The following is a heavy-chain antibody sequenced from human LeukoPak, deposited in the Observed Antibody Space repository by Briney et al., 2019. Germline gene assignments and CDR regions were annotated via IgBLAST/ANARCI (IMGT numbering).Heavy chain of an antibody. CDR2: INPNSGGT. CDR3: AKTGKTLLNYDFDY. Sequence: ASVKVSCKASGYTFTGYYMHWVRQAPGQGLEWMGRINPNSGGTNYAQTFQGRVTMTRDTSITTAYLEVSSLRSDDTAVYYCAKTGKTLLNYDFDYWGQGTLVTVSS. V-gene: IGHV1-2*06. J-gene: IGHJ4*02. CDR1: GYTFTGYY. D-gene: IGHD1-7*01.